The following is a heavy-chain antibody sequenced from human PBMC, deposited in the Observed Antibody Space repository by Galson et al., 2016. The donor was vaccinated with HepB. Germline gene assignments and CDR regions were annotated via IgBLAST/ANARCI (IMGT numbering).Heavy chain of an antibody. CDR2: INHSGST. D-gene: IGHD2-2*01. J-gene: IGHJ4*02. CDR1: GGSFSGYY. V-gene: IGHV4-34*01. CDR3: ARGGFAELPAASRV. Sequence: ETLSLTCAVYGGSFSGYYWSWIRQPPGKGLEWIGEINHSGSTNYSPSLMSRVTTSVDTSKNQFSLKLTSMTAADTAVYYCARGGFAELPAASRVWGQGTLVTVSS.